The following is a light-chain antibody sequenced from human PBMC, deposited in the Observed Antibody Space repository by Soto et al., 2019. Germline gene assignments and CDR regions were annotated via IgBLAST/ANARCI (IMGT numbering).Light chain of an antibody. CDR1: SSDVGAYNY. CDR3: SSYTISSHVV. CDR2: EVS. V-gene: IGLV2-14*01. J-gene: IGLJ2*01. Sequence: QSVLTQPASVSGSPGQSITISCTGTSSDVGAYNYVSWYQQHPGKAPKLMIYEVSNRPSGVSNRFSGSKSGNTASLTISGLQAEDEADYYCSSYTISSHVVFRGGTKLTVL.